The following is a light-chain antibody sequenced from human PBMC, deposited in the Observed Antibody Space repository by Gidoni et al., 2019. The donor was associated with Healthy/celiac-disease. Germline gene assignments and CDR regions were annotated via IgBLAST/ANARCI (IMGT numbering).Light chain of an antibody. J-gene: IGKJ3*01. CDR1: QCISNY. CDR2: AAS. V-gene: IGKV1-27*01. CDR3: QKYNSAPRT. Sequence: DIQMTQSPSSLSASVGDRVTITCRASQCISNYLAWYQQKPGKVPKLLIYAASTLQSGVPSRFSGSGSGTDFTLTISRLQPEDVATYYCQKYNSAPRTFGPGTKVDIK.